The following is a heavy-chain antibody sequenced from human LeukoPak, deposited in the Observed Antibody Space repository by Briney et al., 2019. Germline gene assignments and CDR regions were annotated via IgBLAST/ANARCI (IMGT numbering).Heavy chain of an antibody. CDR3: ARGFDCSSTSCSCMDV. CDR1: GFTVSSNY. D-gene: IGHD2-2*01. J-gene: IGHJ6*02. V-gene: IGHV3-53*01. Sequence: PGGSLRLSCAASGFTVSSNYMSWVRQAPGKGLEWVSVIYSGGSTYYADSVKGRFSISRDNSKNTVYLQMNSLRAEDTAVYYCARGFDCSSTSCSCMDVWGQGTTVTVSS. CDR2: IYSGGST.